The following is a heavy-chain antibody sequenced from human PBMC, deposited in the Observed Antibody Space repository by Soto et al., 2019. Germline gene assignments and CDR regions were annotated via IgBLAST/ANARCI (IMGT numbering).Heavy chain of an antibody. CDR2: IPSRGRP. Sequence: PSETLSLTCSVSGASIAGGSYYWSWVRQPPGKGLEWIGYIPSRGRPFYNPSLTSRGTISADSSKNQLSLQLTSVTAADTAVYYCVRDQYSGYDFAIWGPGNLVTVSS. V-gene: IGHV4-30-4*01. J-gene: IGHJ4*02. D-gene: IGHD5-12*01. CDR1: GASIAGGSYY. CDR3: VRDQYSGYDFAI.